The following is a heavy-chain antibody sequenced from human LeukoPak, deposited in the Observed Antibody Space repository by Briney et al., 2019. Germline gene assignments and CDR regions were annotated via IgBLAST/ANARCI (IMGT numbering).Heavy chain of an antibody. CDR1: GYTFTSYG. Sequence: ASVKVSCKASGYTFTSYGISWVRQAPGQGLEWMGWISAYNGNTNYAQKLQGRVTMTTDTSTSTAYMELRSLRSDDTAVYYCAREYYYDSSGTFTYFDCWGQGTLVTVSS. V-gene: IGHV1-18*01. CDR3: AREYYYDSSGTFTYFDC. J-gene: IGHJ4*02. CDR2: ISAYNGNT. D-gene: IGHD3-22*01.